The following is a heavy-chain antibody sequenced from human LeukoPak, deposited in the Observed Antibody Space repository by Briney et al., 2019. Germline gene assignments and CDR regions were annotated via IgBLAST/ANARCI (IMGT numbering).Heavy chain of an antibody. CDR2: IYSGGST. CDR3: ARVGLYCTSTSCYVNWFDP. CDR1: GFTVSSNY. J-gene: IGHJ5*02. V-gene: IGHV3-53*01. D-gene: IGHD2-2*01. Sequence: PGGSLRLSCAASGFTVSSNYMSWVSQAQGKGLNWVSVIYSGGSTYYADSVKGRFTISRDNSKNTLYLQMNSLRAEDTAVYYCARVGLYCTSTSCYVNWFDPWGQGTLVTVSS.